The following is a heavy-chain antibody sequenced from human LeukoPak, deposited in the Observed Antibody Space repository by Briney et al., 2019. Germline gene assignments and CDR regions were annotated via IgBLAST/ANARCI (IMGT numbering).Heavy chain of an antibody. CDR1: GFTFDDYA. V-gene: IGHV3-43*02. D-gene: IGHD2-2*01. CDR2: INGDGGTT. Sequence: GGSLRLSCAASGFTFDDYAMHWVRQAPGKGLEWVSLINGDGGTTNYADSVKGRFTISRDNSKNSLYLQMSSLRTEDTALYYCARGPCTSCYRSGHWGQGTLVTVSS. J-gene: IGHJ4*02. CDR3: ARGPCTSCYRSGH.